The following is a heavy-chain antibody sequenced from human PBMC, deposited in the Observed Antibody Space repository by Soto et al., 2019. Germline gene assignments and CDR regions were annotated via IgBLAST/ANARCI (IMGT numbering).Heavy chain of an antibody. CDR2: INHSGST. D-gene: IGHD2-8*02. J-gene: IGHJ4*02. CDR3: ARDKITGLFDY. V-gene: IGHV4-34*01. Sequence: SETLSLTCAVYGGSFSGYYWTWIRQPPWTGLEWIGEINHSGSTNYNPSLKSRVTISVDTSKNQFSLKLTSVTAADTALYYCARDKITGLFDYWGQGTLVTVSS. CDR1: GGSFSGYY.